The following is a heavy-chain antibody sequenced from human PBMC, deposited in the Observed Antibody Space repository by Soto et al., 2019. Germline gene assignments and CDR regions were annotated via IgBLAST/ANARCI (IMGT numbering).Heavy chain of an antibody. D-gene: IGHD3-22*01. J-gene: IGHJ5*02. CDR3: ARIPRNQYYYDSSGFNNWFDP. V-gene: IGHV1-69*13. Sequence: SVKVSCKASGGTFSSYAISWVRQAPGQGLEWMGGIIPIFGTANYAQKFQGRVTITADESTSTAYMELSSLRSEDTAVYYCARIPRNQYYYDSSGFNNWFDPWGQGTLVTVSS. CDR1: GGTFSSYA. CDR2: IIPIFGTA.